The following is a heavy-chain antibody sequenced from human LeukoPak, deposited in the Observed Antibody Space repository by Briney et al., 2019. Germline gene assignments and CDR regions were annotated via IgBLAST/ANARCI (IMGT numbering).Heavy chain of an antibody. CDR3: ARDEKIVGASGQDY. D-gene: IGHD1-26*01. V-gene: IGHV3-74*01. CDR2: INTDGGDT. CDR1: GFTFSDYD. J-gene: IGHJ4*02. Sequence: GGSLRLSCAASGFTFSDYDMHWVRQATGKGLEWVSRINTDGGDTIYADSVKGRFTISRDNAKNTLFLQMNSLRAEDTAGYYCARDEKIVGASGQDYWGQGTLVTVSS.